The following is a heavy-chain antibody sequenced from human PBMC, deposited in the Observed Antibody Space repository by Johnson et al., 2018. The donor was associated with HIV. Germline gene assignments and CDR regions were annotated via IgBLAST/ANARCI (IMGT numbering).Heavy chain of an antibody. Sequence: QVQLVESGGGVVQPGRSLRLSCAASGFTFSHYGMQWVRQAPGKGREGVAVISSDGDNKYYADHVKGRFTVARDNAKNTLNVQMNSLIAEATAVYYCAKSTQANILRESGPYGAFDIWGQGTMVTVSS. D-gene: IGHD3-10*01. V-gene: IGHV3-30*18. CDR2: ISSDGDNK. CDR3: AKSTQANILRESGPYGAFDI. CDR1: GFTFSHYG. J-gene: IGHJ3*02.